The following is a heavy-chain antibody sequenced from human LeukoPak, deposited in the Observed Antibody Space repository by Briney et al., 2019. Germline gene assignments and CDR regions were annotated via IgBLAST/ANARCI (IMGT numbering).Heavy chain of an antibody. J-gene: IGHJ6*03. D-gene: IGHD3-3*01. CDR2: IYYTGST. Sequence: SETLSLTCGVSGGAITNYYWNWIRQAPGKGLEWLGYIYYTGSTTYNPSVKSRITISLDTSKKQISLKLRSVTAADTAVYYCARGVAFFGVDHYYYYMDVWGKGTTVTVSS. CDR1: GGAITNYY. V-gene: IGHV4-59*01. CDR3: ARGVAFFGVDHYYYYMDV.